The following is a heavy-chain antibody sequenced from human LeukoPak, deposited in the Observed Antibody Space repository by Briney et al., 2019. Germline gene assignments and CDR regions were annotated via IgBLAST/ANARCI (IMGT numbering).Heavy chain of an antibody. CDR2: ISAYNGNT. J-gene: IGHJ4*02. D-gene: IGHD3-3*01. CDR1: GYTFTSYG. Sequence: GASVKVSCKASGYTFTSYGISWVRQAPGQGLEWMGWISAYNGNTNYAQKLQGRVTMTTDTSTSTAYMELRSLRSDDTAVYYCAREGTRSWSGYPIIYYLDYWGQGTLVTVSS. CDR3: AREGTRSWSGYPIIYYLDY. V-gene: IGHV1-18*01.